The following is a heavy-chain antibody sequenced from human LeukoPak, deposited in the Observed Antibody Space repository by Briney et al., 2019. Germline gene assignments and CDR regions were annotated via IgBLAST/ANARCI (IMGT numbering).Heavy chain of an antibody. CDR1: GFTFSSYA. CDR3: AKDRHSDYGLGGFDI. CDR2: ISGGGGTT. D-gene: IGHD4-17*01. V-gene: IGHV3-23*01. J-gene: IGHJ3*02. Sequence: GGSLRLSCTPSGFTFSSYAMSWVRQAPGKGLEWVSAISGGGGTTYYADSVRGRFTISRDNSKSTLYLQMNSLRAEDTAVYYCAKDRHSDYGLGGFDIWGQGTRVTVSS.